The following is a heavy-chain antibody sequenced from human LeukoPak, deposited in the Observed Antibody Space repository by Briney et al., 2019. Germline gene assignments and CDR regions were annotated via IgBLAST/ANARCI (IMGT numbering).Heavy chain of an antibody. Sequence: VSVKVSCKASGYTFTSYDINWVRQATGQGLEWMGWMSPNSGNTGYAQKFQGRVTMTRNTSISTAYMELSSLRSEDTAVYYCARRPLWFGELLSKANYGMDVWGQGTTVTVSS. J-gene: IGHJ6*02. CDR1: GYTFTSYD. CDR3: ARRPLWFGELLSKANYGMDV. D-gene: IGHD3-10*01. CDR2: MSPNSGNT. V-gene: IGHV1-8*01.